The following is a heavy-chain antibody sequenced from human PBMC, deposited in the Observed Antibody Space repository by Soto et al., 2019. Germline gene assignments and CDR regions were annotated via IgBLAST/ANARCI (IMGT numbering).Heavy chain of an antibody. Sequence: SETLSLTCTVSGGSISSGGYYWSWIRQHPGKGLEWIGYIYYSGSTYYNPSLKSRVTISVDTSKNQFSLKLSSVTAADTAVYYCARDNLEVTNYFDYWGQGTLVTVSS. CDR3: ARDNLEVTNYFDY. D-gene: IGHD1-1*01. J-gene: IGHJ4*02. V-gene: IGHV4-30-4*08. CDR1: GGSISSGGYY. CDR2: IYYSGST.